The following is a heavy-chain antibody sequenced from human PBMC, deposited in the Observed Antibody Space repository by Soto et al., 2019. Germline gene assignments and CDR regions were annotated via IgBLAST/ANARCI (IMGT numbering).Heavy chain of an antibody. V-gene: IGHV5-51*01. CDR1: GYSFTSYW. J-gene: IGHJ5*02. CDR2: IYPGDSDT. Sequence: PGESLKISCKGSGYSFTSYWIGWVRQMPGKGLGWMGIIYPGDSDTRYSPSFQGQVTISADKSISTAYLQWSSLKASDTAMYYCARQRFWMDNWFDPWGQGTLVTVSS. CDR3: ARQRFWMDNWFDP. D-gene: IGHD3-3*01.